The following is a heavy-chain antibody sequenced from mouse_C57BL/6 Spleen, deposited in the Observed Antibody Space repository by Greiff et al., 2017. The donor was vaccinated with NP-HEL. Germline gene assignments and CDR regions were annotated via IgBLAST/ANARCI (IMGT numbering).Heavy chain of an antibody. CDR2: IDPETGGT. D-gene: IGHD2-10*02. Sequence: QVQLKESGAELVRPGASVTLSCKASGYTFTDYEMHWVKQTPVHGLEWIGAIDPETGGTAYNQKFKGKAILTADKSSSTAYMELRSLTSEDSAVYYCTRSGMAYFDYWGQGTTLTVSS. CDR1: GYTFTDYE. CDR3: TRSGMAYFDY. J-gene: IGHJ2*01. V-gene: IGHV1-15*01.